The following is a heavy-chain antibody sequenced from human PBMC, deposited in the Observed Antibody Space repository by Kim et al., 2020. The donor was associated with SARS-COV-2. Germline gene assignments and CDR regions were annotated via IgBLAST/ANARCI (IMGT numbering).Heavy chain of an antibody. CDR3: VKVGGSGYPYYYYYGMDV. J-gene: IGHJ6*02. Sequence: KGRFTISRDKSKNTLYLQMSSLRAEDTAVYYCVKVGGSGYPYYYYYGMDVWGQGTTVTVSS. D-gene: IGHD3-3*01. V-gene: IGHV3-64D*06.